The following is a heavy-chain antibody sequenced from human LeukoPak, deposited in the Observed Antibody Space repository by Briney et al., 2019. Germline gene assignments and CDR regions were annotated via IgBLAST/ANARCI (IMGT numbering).Heavy chain of an antibody. CDR1: GGSISSHY. D-gene: IGHD3-22*01. Sequence: SETLSLTCTVSGGSISSHYWSWIRKPPGKGLEWIGYIYYSGSSKYNPSLKSRVTISVDTSKNQFSLKLSSVTAADTAVYYCARLYDSSGYTNWLDPWGQGTLVTVSS. CDR3: ARLYDSSGYTNWLDP. J-gene: IGHJ5*02. V-gene: IGHV4-59*11. CDR2: IYYSGSS.